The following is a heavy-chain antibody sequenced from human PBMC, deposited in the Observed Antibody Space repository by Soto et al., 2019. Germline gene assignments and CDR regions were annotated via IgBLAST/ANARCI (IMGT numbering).Heavy chain of an antibody. Sequence: SETLSLTCTVSGDSITSSSFCWGWIRQPPGKGLEWIGTICYSGSTYYNPSLQSRVTMSVDTSKNQFSLKLSSVTAADTGVYYCARLDGNSADYYHGMDVWGRGTTVTVSS. CDR2: ICYSGST. J-gene: IGHJ6*02. D-gene: IGHD6-19*01. CDR1: GDSITSSSFC. CDR3: ARLDGNSADYYHGMDV. V-gene: IGHV4-39*01.